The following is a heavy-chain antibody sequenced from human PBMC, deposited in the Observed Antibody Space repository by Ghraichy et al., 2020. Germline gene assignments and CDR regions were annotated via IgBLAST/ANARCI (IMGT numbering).Heavy chain of an antibody. V-gene: IGHV3-7*03. CDR2: IRQDGSEK. CDR3: ARGSSGAHQDWFDP. J-gene: IGHJ5*02. CDR1: GFTFSNYW. Sequence: GGSLRLSCAASGFTFSNYWMSWARQAPGKGLEWVANIRQDGSEKHYVDSVEGRITISRDNAKNSLYLQMNSLRPEDTAVYYCARGSSGAHQDWFDPWGQGTLVTVSS. D-gene: IGHD6-19*01.